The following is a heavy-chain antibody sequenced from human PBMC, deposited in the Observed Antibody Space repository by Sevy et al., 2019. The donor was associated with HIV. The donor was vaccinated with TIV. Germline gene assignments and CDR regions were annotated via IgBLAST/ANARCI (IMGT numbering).Heavy chain of an antibody. V-gene: IGHV4-39*01. CDR2: IYYNGET. Sequence: SETLSLTCSVSGGSISNGDYYWAWIRLPPGKGLEWIGSIYYNGETCYNPSLKSRVTVSVDMSKNQFSLRLSSVTAADTAIYYCARHRAHHDYADPWGQGTLVTVS. D-gene: IGHD4-17*01. J-gene: IGHJ5*02. CDR3: ARHRAHHDYADP. CDR1: GGSISNGDYY.